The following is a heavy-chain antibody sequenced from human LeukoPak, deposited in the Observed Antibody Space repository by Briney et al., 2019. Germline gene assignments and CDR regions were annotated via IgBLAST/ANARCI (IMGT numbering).Heavy chain of an antibody. Sequence: GGSLRLSCAASGFTFSSYAMSWVRQAPGKGLEWVSAISGSGGSTYYADSVKGRFTISRDNSKNTLYLQMDSLRAEDAAVYYCAIHYSDYGSFDYWGQGTLVTVSS. J-gene: IGHJ4*02. CDR2: ISGSGGST. D-gene: IGHD4-11*01. V-gene: IGHV3-23*01. CDR1: GFTFSSYA. CDR3: AIHYSDYGSFDY.